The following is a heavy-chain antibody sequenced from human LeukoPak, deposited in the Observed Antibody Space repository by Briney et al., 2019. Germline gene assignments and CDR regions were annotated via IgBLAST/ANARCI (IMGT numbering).Heavy chain of an antibody. J-gene: IGHJ4*02. CDR3: ARGLWFGELYPHFDY. CDR1: GYTFTSYG. CDR2: ISAYNGNT. Sequence: ASVKVSCKASGYTFTSYGISWVRQAPGQGLEWMGWISAYNGNTNYAQKLQGRVTMTTDTSTSTAYIELRSLRSDDTAVYYCARGLWFGELYPHFDYWGQGTLVTVSS. D-gene: IGHD3-10*01. V-gene: IGHV1-18*01.